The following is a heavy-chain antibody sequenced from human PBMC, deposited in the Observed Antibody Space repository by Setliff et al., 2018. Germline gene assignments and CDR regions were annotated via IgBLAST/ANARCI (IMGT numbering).Heavy chain of an antibody. CDR3: ARVRLFKDTAMVPYYMDV. D-gene: IGHD5-18*01. CDR1: GFTFSSYA. Sequence: PGGSLRLSCAASGFTFSSYAMSWVRQAPGKGLEWVGWISGYNGNTDYAQNLQGRVTMTIDTSTSTAYMELRSLRSDDTAVYYCARVRLFKDTAMVPYYMDVWGKGTTVTGFS. CDR2: ISGYNGNT. J-gene: IGHJ6*03. V-gene: IGHV1-18*01.